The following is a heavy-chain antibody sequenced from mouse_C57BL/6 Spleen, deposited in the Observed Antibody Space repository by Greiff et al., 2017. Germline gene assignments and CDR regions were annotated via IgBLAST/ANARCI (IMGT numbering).Heavy chain of an antibody. CDR1: GYAFSSSW. J-gene: IGHJ2*01. CDR3: ARSGGP. V-gene: IGHV1-82*01. D-gene: IGHD1-1*02. CDR2: IYPGDGDT. Sequence: VQLQQSGPELVKPGASVKISCKASGYAFSSSWMNWVKQRPGQGLEWIGRIYPGDGDTNYNGKFKGKATLTADKSSSTAYMQLSSLTSEDSAVYFCARSGGPWGQGTTLTVSS.